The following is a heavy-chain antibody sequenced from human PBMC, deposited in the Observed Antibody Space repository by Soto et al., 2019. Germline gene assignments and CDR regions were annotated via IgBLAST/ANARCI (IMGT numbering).Heavy chain of an antibody. D-gene: IGHD3-3*01. V-gene: IGHV5-51*01. CDR1: GYSFTSYW. CDR3: SVPIFGVVSVNNDAFDI. Sequence: GESLKISCKGSGYSFTSYWIGWVRQMPGKGLEWMGIIYPGDSDTRYSPSFQGQVTISAAKSISTAYLQWSSLKASDTAVYYCSVPIFGVVSVNNDAFDIWGQGTMVTVSS. CDR2: IYPGDSDT. J-gene: IGHJ3*02.